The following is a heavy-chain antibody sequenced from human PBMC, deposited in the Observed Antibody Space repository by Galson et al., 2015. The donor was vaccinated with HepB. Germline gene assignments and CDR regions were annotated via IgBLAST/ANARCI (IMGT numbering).Heavy chain of an antibody. J-gene: IGHJ4*02. D-gene: IGHD6-19*01. CDR2: ISYDGSNK. CDR1: GFTFSSYG. Sequence: SLRLSCAASGFTFSSYGMHWVRQAPGKGLKWVAVISYDGSNKYYADSVKGRFTISRDNSKNTLYLQMNSLRAEDTAVYYCAKDLSSSGWSYWGQGTLVTVSS. V-gene: IGHV3-30*18. CDR3: AKDLSSSGWSY.